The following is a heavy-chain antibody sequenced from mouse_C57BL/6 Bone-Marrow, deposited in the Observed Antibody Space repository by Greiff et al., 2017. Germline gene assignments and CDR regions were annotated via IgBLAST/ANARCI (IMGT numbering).Heavy chain of an antibody. V-gene: IGHV5-15*01. CDR1: GFTFSDYG. CDR3: ARRGLLRWYFDV. D-gene: IGHD1-1*01. CDR2: ISNLAYSI. J-gene: IGHJ1*03. Sequence: EVQGVESGGGLVQPGGSLKLSCAASGFTFSDYGMAWVRPAPRKGPEWVAFISNLAYSIYYADPVTGRFTISRENAKTTLYLEMRSLRSEDTAMYYCARRGLLRWYFDVWGTGTTVTVSS.